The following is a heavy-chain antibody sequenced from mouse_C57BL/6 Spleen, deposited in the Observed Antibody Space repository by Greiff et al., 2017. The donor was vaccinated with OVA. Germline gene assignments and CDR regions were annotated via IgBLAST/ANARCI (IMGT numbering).Heavy chain of an antibody. D-gene: IGHD1-1*01. CDR1: GYSITSYY. CDR3: ARGSSYPYWYFDV. Sequence: DVQLQESGPGLVKPSPSLTLTCSATGYSITSYYLNWIRQFPGNKLEYMGYISYSGSTYYYPSLKSRISITRDTSKNQYYLQWNSVTTEDTATYYCARGSSYPYWYFDVWGTGTTVTVSS. J-gene: IGHJ1*03. CDR2: ISYSGST. V-gene: IGHV3-8*01.